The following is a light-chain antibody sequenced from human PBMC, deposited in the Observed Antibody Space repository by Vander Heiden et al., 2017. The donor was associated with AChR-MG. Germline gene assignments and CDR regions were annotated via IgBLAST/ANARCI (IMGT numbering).Light chain of an antibody. CDR1: QDISSA. Sequence: AIQMTQSPSSLSASVGDRVTITCRASQDISSALIWYQQKPGKVPKVLIYDASSLVSGVPSRFSGSGSGTEFTLTISSLQPADFATYHCQQASSYPLTFGGRTKVEIK. CDR3: QQASSYPLT. CDR2: DAS. J-gene: IGKJ4*01. V-gene: IGKV1-13*02.